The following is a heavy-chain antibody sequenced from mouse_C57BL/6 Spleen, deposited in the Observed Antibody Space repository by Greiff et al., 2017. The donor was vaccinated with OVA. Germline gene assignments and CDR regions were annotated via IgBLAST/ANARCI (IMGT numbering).Heavy chain of an antibody. J-gene: IGHJ2*01. Sequence: QVQLKESGPELVKPGASVKISCKASGYAFSSSWMNWVKQRPGKGLEWIGRIYPGDGDTNYNGKFKGKATLTADKSSSTAYMQLSSLTSEDSAVYFCARGLFFDYWGQGTTLTVSS. V-gene: IGHV1-82*01. CDR3: ARGLFFDY. CDR1: GYAFSSSW. CDR2: IYPGDGDT. D-gene: IGHD3-3*01.